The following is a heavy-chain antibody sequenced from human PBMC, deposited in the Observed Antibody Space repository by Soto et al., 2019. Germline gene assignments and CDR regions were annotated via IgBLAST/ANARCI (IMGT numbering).Heavy chain of an antibody. V-gene: IGHV3-74*01. D-gene: IGHD2-2*02. CDR3: ARGPEGANWYTLPIDN. Sequence: EVHLVESGGGLVQPGGSLRLSCAASGFTFSAYWMHWVRQVPGKGLVWVSRINSDGSSTTYADSVRGRFTISRDNAKNMLYLQMNSLRVEDTAVYYCARGPEGANWYTLPIDNWGQGTLVTVSS. CDR1: GFTFSAYW. J-gene: IGHJ4*02. CDR2: INSDGSST.